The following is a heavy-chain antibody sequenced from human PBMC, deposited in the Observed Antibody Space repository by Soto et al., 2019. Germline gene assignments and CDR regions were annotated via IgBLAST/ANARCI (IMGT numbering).Heavy chain of an antibody. V-gene: IGHV4-39*01. Sequence: PSETLSLTCTFSGGSMISSSYYWGWIRQPPGKGLEWIANMYFSGFYSGSTSYNPSLKSRVTISVDTSKNQFSLQVSSVTAADTAVYYCARGFDILTFGFCLDYWGQGTLVTVSS. D-gene: IGHD3-9*01. J-gene: IGHJ4*02. CDR2: MYFSGFYSGST. CDR1: GGSMISSSYY. CDR3: ARGFDILTFGFCLDY.